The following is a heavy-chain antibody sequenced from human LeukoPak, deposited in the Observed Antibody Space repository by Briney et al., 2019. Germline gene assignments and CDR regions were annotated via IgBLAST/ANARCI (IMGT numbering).Heavy chain of an antibody. D-gene: IGHD1-26*01. CDR1: GFTFSDYY. CDR3: VRDPRGSYPFDH. V-gene: IGHV3-11*01. J-gene: IGHJ4*02. CDR2: ISSSGDAI. Sequence: GGSLRLSCAASGFTFSDYYMSWIRQAPGKGLEWVSYISSSGDAIYSADSVKGRFTISRDNAKDSLYLQMDSLRAEDTAVYYCVRDPRGSYPFDHWGQGSLVTVSS.